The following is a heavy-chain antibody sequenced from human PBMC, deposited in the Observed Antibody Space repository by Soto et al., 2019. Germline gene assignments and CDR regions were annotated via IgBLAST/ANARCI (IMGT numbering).Heavy chain of an antibody. D-gene: IGHD3-16*01. V-gene: IGHV3-7*01. CDR2: MDQDGSET. CDR3: VCGGNFFIY. CDR1: GFTFSTYW. Sequence: ESGGGLVQPGGSLRLSCAASGFTFSTYWMTWVRQPPGKGLEWVANMDQDGSETCYVDSVRGRFTVSRDNAKNSLYLQMNSLRVEDTAVYYCVCGGNFFIYWGQGTLVTVSP. J-gene: IGHJ4*02.